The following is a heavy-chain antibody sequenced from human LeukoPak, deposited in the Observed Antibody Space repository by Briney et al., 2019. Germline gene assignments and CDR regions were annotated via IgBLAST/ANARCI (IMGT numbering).Heavy chain of an antibody. D-gene: IGHD5-24*01. V-gene: IGHV5-51*01. Sequence: RGESLKISCKGSGYSFTSYWIGWVRQMPGKGLEWMGIIYPGDSDTRYSPSFQGQVTISADKSISTAYLQWSSLKASDTAMYYCARGLERWLTPIENWFDPWGQGTLVTVSS. J-gene: IGHJ5*02. CDR1: GYSFTSYW. CDR2: IYPGDSDT. CDR3: ARGLERWLTPIENWFDP.